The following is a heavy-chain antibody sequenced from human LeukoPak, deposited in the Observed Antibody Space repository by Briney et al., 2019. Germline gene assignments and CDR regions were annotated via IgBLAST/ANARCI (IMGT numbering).Heavy chain of an antibody. V-gene: IGHV3-48*01. Sequence: GGSLRLSCAASGFTFSSYSMNWVRQAPGKGLEWVSYISSSSSTIYYADSVKGRFTISRDNAKNSLYLRMNSLRAEDTAVYYCAREGCSSTSCYLNWFDPWGQGTLVTVSS. CDR2: ISSSSSTI. CDR3: AREGCSSTSCYLNWFDP. D-gene: IGHD2-2*01. J-gene: IGHJ5*02. CDR1: GFTFSSYS.